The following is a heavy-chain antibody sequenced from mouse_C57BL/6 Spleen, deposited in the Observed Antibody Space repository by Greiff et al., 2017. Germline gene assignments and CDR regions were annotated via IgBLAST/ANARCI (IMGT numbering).Heavy chain of an antibody. CDR2: ISSGGSYT. J-gene: IGHJ3*01. CDR1: GFTFSSYG. Sequence: EVQLVESGGDLVKPGGSLKLSCAASGFTFSSYGMSWVRQTPDKRLEWVATISSGGSYTYYPDSVKGRFTISRDNAKNTLYLQMSSLKSEDTAMYYCARRGRFAYWGQGTLVTVSA. V-gene: IGHV5-6*01. CDR3: ARRGRFAY.